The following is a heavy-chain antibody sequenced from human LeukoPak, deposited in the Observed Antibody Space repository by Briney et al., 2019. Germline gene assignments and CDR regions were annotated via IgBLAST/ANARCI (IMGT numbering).Heavy chain of an antibody. CDR1: GFSLSSYA. CDR3: AKAPVTSCRGAYCYPFDY. Sequence: GGSLRLSCAASGFSLSSYAMSWVRQAPGRGLEWVSAISSTDAGTYHADSVRGRFTISRDSSKNTLYLQMNSLRAEDAAVYYCAKAPVTSCRGAYCYPFDYWGQGTLVTVSS. J-gene: IGHJ4*02. D-gene: IGHD2-21*01. V-gene: IGHV3-23*01. CDR2: ISSTDAGT.